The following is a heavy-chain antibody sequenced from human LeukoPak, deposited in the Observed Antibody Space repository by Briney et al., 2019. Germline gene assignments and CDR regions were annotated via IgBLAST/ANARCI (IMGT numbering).Heavy chain of an antibody. V-gene: IGHV3-13*04. CDR2: IGTAGDT. CDR1: RFTFSSYD. D-gene: IGHD1-14*01. CDR3: ARNILTGAYYYGMDV. J-gene: IGHJ6*02. Sequence: PGGSLRLSCAASRFTFSSYDMHWVRQATGKGLEWVSAIGTAGDTYYPGSVKGRFTISRENAKNSLYLQMNSLRAGDTAVYYCARNILTGAYYYGMDVWGQGTTVTVSS.